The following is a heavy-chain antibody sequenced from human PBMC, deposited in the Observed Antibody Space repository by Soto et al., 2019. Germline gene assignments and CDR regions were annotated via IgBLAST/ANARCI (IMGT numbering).Heavy chain of an antibody. CDR3: AKRRRTIGMTEPYEVDY. J-gene: IGHJ4*02. CDR1: GFTFSSYA. V-gene: IGHV3-23*01. Sequence: EVQLLESGGDLVQPGGSLKLSCAASGFTFSSYAMSWVRQAPGKGLEWVSSISGSGGSTYYADSVKGRFTISRDNSKNTLSLQMNSLRAEDTAVYYCAKRRRTIGMTEPYEVDYWGQGVLVTVSS. CDR2: ISGSGGST. D-gene: IGHD1-1*01.